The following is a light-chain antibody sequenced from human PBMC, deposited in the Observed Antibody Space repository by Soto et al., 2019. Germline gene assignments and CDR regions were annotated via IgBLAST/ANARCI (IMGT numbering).Light chain of an antibody. Sequence: ILMTQSPATLSVSPGGRATLSCRASESVKRNLAWYQQRPGQSPRLLLYDASTRATGIPARFSGSGSGTEFTRSITSLQSDDFAFYFCQHYHTWPLTFGGGTKVEIK. J-gene: IGKJ4*01. CDR3: QHYHTWPLT. V-gene: IGKV3-15*01. CDR2: DAS. CDR1: ESVKRN.